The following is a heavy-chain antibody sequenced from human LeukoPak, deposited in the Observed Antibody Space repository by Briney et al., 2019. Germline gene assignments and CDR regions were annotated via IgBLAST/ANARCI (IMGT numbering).Heavy chain of an antibody. J-gene: IGHJ5*02. CDR2: INHSGSA. V-gene: IGHV4-34*01. CDR1: GGSFSRYY. Sequence: SETLSLTCAVYGGSFSRYYWTWIRQPPGKGLEWIGEINHSGSANYNPSLKSRVTISVDASKSQFSLRLSSVTAADTAVYYCARLTYSNNWYFRRGLDNWVDPWGQGTLVTVSS. D-gene: IGHD6-13*01. CDR3: ARLTYSNNWYFRRGLDNWVDP.